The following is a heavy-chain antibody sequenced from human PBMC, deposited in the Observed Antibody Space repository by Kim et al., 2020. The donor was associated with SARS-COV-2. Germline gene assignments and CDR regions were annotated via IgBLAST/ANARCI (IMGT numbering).Heavy chain of an antibody. J-gene: IGHJ4*02. CDR1: EFTFRRYS. CDR2: ISRNSAYI. CDR3: ARDLSLGRPGGFDY. D-gene: IGHD1-26*01. V-gene: IGHV3-21*01. Sequence: GGSLRLSCAASEFTFRRYSMHWVRQAPGKGLEWVSPISRNSAYIYYADSVEGRFTISRDNAKNSLYLQMNSLRADDTAMYYCARDLSLGRPGGFDYWGQGTLVTVSS.